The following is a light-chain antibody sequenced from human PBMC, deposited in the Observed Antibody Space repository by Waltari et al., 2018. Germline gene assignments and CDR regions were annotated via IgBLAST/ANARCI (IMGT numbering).Light chain of an antibody. CDR3: QQYGNSVVT. CDR1: QSVSSSY. Sequence: EIVLTQSPGTLSLSPGERATLSCRASQSVSSSYLAWYQQKPGQAPSLLIYGASSRATCVPDRFSGSGSGTDFTLTISRLEPEDFAVYYCQQYGNSVVTFGQGTKVEIK. CDR2: GAS. V-gene: IGKV3-20*01. J-gene: IGKJ1*01.